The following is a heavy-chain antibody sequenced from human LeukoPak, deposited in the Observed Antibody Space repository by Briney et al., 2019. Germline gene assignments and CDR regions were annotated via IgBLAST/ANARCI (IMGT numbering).Heavy chain of an antibody. J-gene: IGHJ5*02. D-gene: IGHD4-17*01. CDR2: IYHSGST. V-gene: IGHV4-39*02. CDR1: GGSISSSSYY. Sequence: SETLSLTCTVSGGSISSSSYYWGWIRQPPGKGLEWIGSIYHSGSTYYNPSLKSRVTISVDTSKNQFSLKLSSVTAADTAVYYCARDIYGDYVNWFDPWGQGTLVTVSS. CDR3: ARDIYGDYVNWFDP.